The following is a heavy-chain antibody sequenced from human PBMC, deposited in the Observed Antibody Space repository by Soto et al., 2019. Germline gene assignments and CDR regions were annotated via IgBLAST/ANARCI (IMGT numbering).Heavy chain of an antibody. D-gene: IGHD6-19*01. CDR1: GGSINPYY. Sequence: SETLSLTCSVSGGSINPYYWSWIRQPPGKGLEWVGYIYYSGTTYYNPSLKSRISISIDKAKSQFSLNLSSVTAADTAVYYCARVFSGGGDYYYYGMDLWGQGSTVTVSS. V-gene: IGHV4-59*01. CDR2: IYYSGTT. J-gene: IGHJ6*02. CDR3: ARVFSGGGDYYYYGMDL.